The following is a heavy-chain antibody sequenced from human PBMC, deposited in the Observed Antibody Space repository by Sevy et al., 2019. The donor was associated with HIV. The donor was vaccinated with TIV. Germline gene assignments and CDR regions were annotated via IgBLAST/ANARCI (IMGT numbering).Heavy chain of an antibody. CDR2: ISSSSSYI. D-gene: IGHD2-2*01. J-gene: IGHJ6*02. V-gene: IGHV3-21*01. CDR3: ARDVDCSSTSCYAGGYYYYGMDV. CDR1: GFTFSSHS. Sequence: GGSLRLSCAASGFTFSSHSMNWVRQAPGKGLEWVSSISSSSSYIYYADSVKGRFTISRDNAKNSLYLQMNSLRAEDTAGYYCARDVDCSSTSCYAGGYYYYGMDVWGQGTTVTVSS.